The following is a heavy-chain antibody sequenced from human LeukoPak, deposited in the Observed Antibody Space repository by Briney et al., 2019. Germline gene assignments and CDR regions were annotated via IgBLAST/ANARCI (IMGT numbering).Heavy chain of an antibody. CDR2: IYSGGST. Sequence: PGGSLRLSCAASGFTVSSNSVNWVRQAPGKGLEWVSVIYSGGSTYCADSVKGRFTISRDNSKNTLYLQMNSLRAEDTAVYYCARGNDVGYFDYWGQGTLVTVSS. CDR1: GFTVSSNS. J-gene: IGHJ4*02. V-gene: IGHV3-53*01. D-gene: IGHD1-1*01. CDR3: ARGNDVGYFDY.